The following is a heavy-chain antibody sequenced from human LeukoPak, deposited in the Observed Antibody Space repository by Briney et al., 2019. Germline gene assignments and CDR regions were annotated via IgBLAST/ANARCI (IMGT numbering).Heavy chain of an antibody. V-gene: IGHV4-34*01. CDR1: GGSFSGYY. J-gene: IGHJ6*04. CDR3: ARRRYCSDGSCYYYYYYGMDV. D-gene: IGHD2-15*01. CDR2: INHSGST. Sequence: SETLSLTCAVYGGSFSGYYWSWIRQPPGKGLEWIGEINHSGSTNYNPSLKSRVTISVDTSKNQFSLKLSSVTAADTAVYYCARRRYCSDGSCYYYYYYGMDVWGKGTTVTVSS.